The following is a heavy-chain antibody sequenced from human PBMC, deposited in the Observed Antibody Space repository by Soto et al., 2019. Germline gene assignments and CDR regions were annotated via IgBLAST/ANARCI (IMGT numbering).Heavy chain of an antibody. D-gene: IGHD2-15*01. V-gene: IGHV1-46*01. CDR2: IDPIGGST. CDR1: GYTFTTYY. CDR3: ARDRVDCSGSISWRTVEDT. J-gene: IGHJ5*02. Sequence: QVQLVQSGAEVKKPGASVKVSCKASGYTFTTYYMHWVRQAPGQGLEWMGIIDPIGGSTTYAQKFQGRVPMPRDTSPSTGYMELISLRYEHTVVYYCARDRVDCSGSISWRTVEDTLGQGTLGTVSS.